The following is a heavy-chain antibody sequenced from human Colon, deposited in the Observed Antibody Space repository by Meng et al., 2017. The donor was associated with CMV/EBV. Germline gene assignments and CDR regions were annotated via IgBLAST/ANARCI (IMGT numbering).Heavy chain of an antibody. D-gene: IGHD5-24*01. CDR1: GFTFSMYW. Sequence: GGSLRLSCAASGFTFSMYWMHWVRQVPGKGLVWVSRISSDGTTNYADSVKGRFTISRDNSKNTLFLQMNSLRVEDTAVYYCARDRSDVYRYLDSWGPGTLVTVSS. CDR3: ARDRSDVYRYLDS. J-gene: IGHJ5*01. CDR2: ISSDGTT. V-gene: IGHV3-74*01.